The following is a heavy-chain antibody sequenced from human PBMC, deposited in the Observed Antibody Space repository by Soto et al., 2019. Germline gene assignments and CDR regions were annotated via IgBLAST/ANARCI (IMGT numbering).Heavy chain of an antibody. D-gene: IGHD3-3*01. V-gene: IGHV2-5*02. J-gene: IGHJ4*02. CDR3: AYRVLRTVFGLVTTTAIDFDF. CDR1: GFSLTTSGVG. Sequence: QITLNESGPTPVKPRQTLTLTCTFSGFSLTTSGVGVGWISQSPGKAPEWLALIYWDDDKRYSPSLKSRLTITKDTSKNQVVLTMADLDPADTATYYCAYRVLRTVFGLVTTTAIDFDFWGQGTPVAVSS. CDR2: IYWDDDK.